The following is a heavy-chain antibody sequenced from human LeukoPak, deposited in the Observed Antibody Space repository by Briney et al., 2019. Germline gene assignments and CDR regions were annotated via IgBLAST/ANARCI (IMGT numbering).Heavy chain of an antibody. CDR3: AREGGFLEWLSGYGMDV. D-gene: IGHD3-3*01. Sequence: GASVKVSCKASGYTFTSYGISWVRQAPGQGLEWMGWISAYNGNTNYAQKLQGRVTMTTDTSTSTAYMELRSLRSDDTAVYYCAREGGFLEWLSGYGMDVWGHGTTVTVSS. V-gene: IGHV1-18*01. J-gene: IGHJ6*02. CDR1: GYTFTSYG. CDR2: ISAYNGNT.